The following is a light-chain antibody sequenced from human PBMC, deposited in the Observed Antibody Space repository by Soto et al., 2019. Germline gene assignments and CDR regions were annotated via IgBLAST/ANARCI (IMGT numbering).Light chain of an antibody. CDR3: QQYNNWPIT. CDR1: QSVSDN. V-gene: IGKV3-15*01. CDR2: GAS. Sequence: EIVMTQSPATLSVSPGERATLSCRASQSVSDNLAWYQQKPGQAPRLFIYGASARATGIPARFSGSGSGTEFTLTISSLQSEDFAVYYCQQYNNWPITFGQATRLEIK. J-gene: IGKJ5*01.